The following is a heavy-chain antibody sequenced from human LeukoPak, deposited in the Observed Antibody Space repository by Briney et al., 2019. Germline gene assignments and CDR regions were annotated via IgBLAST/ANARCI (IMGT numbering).Heavy chain of an antibody. CDR2: IYYSGST. J-gene: IGHJ4*02. CDR3: ARGQSSSSWYFGY. D-gene: IGHD6-13*01. Sequence: PSQTLSLTCTVSGGSISSGSYYWSWIRQPPGKGLEWIGSIYYSGSTYYNPSLKSRVTISVDTSKNQFSLKLSSVTAADTAVYYCARGQSSSSWYFGYWGQGTLVTVSS. CDR1: GGSISSGSYY. V-gene: IGHV4-39*07.